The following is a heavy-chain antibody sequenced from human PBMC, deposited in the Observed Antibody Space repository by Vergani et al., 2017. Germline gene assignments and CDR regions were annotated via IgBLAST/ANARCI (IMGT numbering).Heavy chain of an antibody. D-gene: IGHD2-15*01. V-gene: IGHV3-30*02. CDR2: IRYDGTKR. CDR1: GFTFRIYG. Sequence: QVQLVESGGGVVQPGGSLRLSCIASGFTFRIYGMHWVRQAPGKGLEWVAFIRYDGTKRFYGDSVKGRFTISRDNSQTTVFLQMNSLRADDSAVYYCTRQRDIVVVVAAIDPWGQGTLVTVSS. CDR3: TRQRDIVVVVAAIDP. J-gene: IGHJ5*02.